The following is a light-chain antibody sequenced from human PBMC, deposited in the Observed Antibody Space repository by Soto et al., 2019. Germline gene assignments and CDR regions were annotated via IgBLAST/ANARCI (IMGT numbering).Light chain of an antibody. CDR2: GAS. CDR1: QSISDT. CDR3: QQYNSWLWT. Sequence: EIVVTQSPSTLSVSPWGRASLSCMASQSISDTLAWYQQKPGQAPRLLIYGASTRATGIPARFSGSGSGTEFTLIISSLQSEDSAVYYCQQYNSWLWTFGQGTKVDIK. J-gene: IGKJ1*01. V-gene: IGKV3-15*01.